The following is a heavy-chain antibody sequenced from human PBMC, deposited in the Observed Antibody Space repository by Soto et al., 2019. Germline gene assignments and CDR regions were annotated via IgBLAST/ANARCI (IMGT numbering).Heavy chain of an antibody. J-gene: IGHJ3*02. D-gene: IGHD3-9*01. CDR1: GYTFTSYG. Sequence: QVQLVQSGAEVKKPGASVKVSCKASGYTFTSYGISWVRQAPGQGLEWMGWISAYNGNTNYAQKPQGRVTLTTDTSTSTAYMEMRSLRSDDTAVYYCARVVAQRYFDWLLQEMAFEIWGKGTMVTVSS. CDR2: ISAYNGNT. CDR3: ARVVAQRYFDWLLQEMAFEI. V-gene: IGHV1-18*01.